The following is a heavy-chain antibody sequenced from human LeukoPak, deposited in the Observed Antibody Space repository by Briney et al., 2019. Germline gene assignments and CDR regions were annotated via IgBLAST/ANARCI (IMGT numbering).Heavy chain of an antibody. D-gene: IGHD6-19*01. CDR2: INPNSGGT. Sequence: GASVKVSCKASGGTFSSYAISWVRQAPGQGLEWMGWINPNSGGTNYAQKFQGRVTMTRDTSISTAYLQWSSLKASDTAMYYCARPPFSSSGWYDAFDIWGQGTMVTVSS. CDR3: ARPPFSSSGWYDAFDI. CDR1: GGTFSSYA. J-gene: IGHJ3*02. V-gene: IGHV1-2*02.